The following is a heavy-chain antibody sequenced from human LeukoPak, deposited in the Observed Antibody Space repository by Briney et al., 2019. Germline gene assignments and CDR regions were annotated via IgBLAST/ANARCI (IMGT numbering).Heavy chain of an antibody. J-gene: IGHJ4*02. CDR2: ISPSGGIT. CDR1: GFTFSSHG. D-gene: IGHD1-1*01. Sequence: GGSLRLSCAASGFTFSSHGMNWVRQAPGKGLEWVSGISPSGGITYYTDSVKGRFTISRDNSKNTQSLQMNSLRAEDTAVYYCAKDGKNIYNSYWGQGTLVTVSS. CDR3: AKDGKNIYNSY. V-gene: IGHV3-23*01.